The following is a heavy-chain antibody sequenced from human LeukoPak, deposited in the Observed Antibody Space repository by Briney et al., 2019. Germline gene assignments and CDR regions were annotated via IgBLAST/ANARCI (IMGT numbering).Heavy chain of an antibody. J-gene: IGHJ4*02. D-gene: IGHD4-17*01. CDR3: ARETYGDYTGY. V-gene: IGHV1-18*01. Sequence: GASVKVSCKASGCTFTSYGISWVRQAPGQGLEWMGWISAYNGNTNYAQKLQGRVTMTTDTSTSTAYMELRSLRSDHTAVYYCARETYGDYTGYWGQGTLVTVSS. CDR1: GCTFTSYG. CDR2: ISAYNGNT.